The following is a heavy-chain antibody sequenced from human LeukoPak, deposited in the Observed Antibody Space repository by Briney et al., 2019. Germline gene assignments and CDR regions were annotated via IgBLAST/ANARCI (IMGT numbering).Heavy chain of an antibody. Sequence: PGGSLRLSCAASGFMFTSYWMSWVRQAPGKGLEWVASINHDGSEKYYVDSVKGRFTISRDNAKNSLYLQMNSLRAEDTAVYHCARVVGSTSNTFHLWGEGTLVTVSS. J-gene: IGHJ1*01. D-gene: IGHD5/OR15-5a*01. CDR3: ARVVGSTSNTFHL. CDR1: GFMFTSYW. V-gene: IGHV3-7*05. CDR2: INHDGSEK.